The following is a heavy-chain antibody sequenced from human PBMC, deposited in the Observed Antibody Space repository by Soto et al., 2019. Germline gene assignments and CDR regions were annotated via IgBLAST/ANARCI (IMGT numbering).Heavy chain of an antibody. CDR3: ARERYSSGWYGHPMDC. V-gene: IGHV3-48*03. CDR2: ISSSGRTI. D-gene: IGHD6-19*01. CDR1: GFTFSSYE. Sequence: EVQLVESGGGLVQPGGSLRLSCAASGFTFSSYEMNWVRQAPGKGLEWVSYISSSGRTIYYADSVKGRFTVSRDNAKNSLYLQMNSLRAEERAVYYCARERYSSGWYGHPMDCWGQGTLVTVSS. J-gene: IGHJ4*02.